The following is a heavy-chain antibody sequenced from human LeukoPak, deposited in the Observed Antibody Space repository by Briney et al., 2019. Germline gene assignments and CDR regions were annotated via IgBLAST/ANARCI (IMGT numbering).Heavy chain of an antibody. CDR2: IRSEGSYI. V-gene: IGHV3-21*01. D-gene: IGHD3-22*01. CDR1: GFTFSDYT. CDR3: ARDYYDSSASATFDH. Sequence: PGGSLRLSCEASGFTFSDYTMSWVRQAPEKGLGWVSYIRSEGSYIKCADSVKGRFSISRDNTKNSLFLEMRSLRIEDTAVYFCARDYYDSSASATFDHWGQGNLVTISS. J-gene: IGHJ4*02.